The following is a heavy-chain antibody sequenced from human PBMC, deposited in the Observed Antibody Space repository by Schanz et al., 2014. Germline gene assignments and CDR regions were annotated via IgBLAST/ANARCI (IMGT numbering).Heavy chain of an antibody. CDR2: IPWNGAAI. V-gene: IGHV3-23*01. J-gene: IGHJ4*02. CDR1: GFTFSSYA. Sequence: EVQLLESGGGLVQPGGSLRLSCAASGFTFSSYAMSWVRQAPGKGLEWVSNIPWNGAAIGYAGSVRGRFTISRDNAKRSLFLQMNSLRVEDTAVYFCVSQTGSPNYWGQGTLVTVSS. CDR3: VSQTGSPNY. D-gene: IGHD6-13*01.